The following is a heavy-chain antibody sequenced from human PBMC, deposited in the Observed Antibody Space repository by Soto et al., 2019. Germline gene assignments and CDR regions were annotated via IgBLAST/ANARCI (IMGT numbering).Heavy chain of an antibody. CDR1: GFTFSSYS. V-gene: IGHV3-48*01. CDR2: SSASSNTI. Sequence: GSLRLSCAASGFTFSSYSMNWVRQAPGKGLEWISYSSASSNTIYYADSVKGRFTISRDNAKSSLYLQMNSLRAEDTAVYYCARKSFYCSSTSCYSLDYWGQGTLVTVSS. D-gene: IGHD2-2*01. J-gene: IGHJ4*02. CDR3: ARKSFYCSSTSCYSLDY.